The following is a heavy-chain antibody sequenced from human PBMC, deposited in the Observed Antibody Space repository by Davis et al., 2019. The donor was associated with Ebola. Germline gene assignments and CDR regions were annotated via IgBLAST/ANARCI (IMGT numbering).Heavy chain of an antibody. D-gene: IGHD2-2*01. CDR2: VYHSGTT. CDR1: GDSISSSDW. J-gene: IGHJ6*04. V-gene: IGHV4-4*02. CDR3: ARAGVPVANYYGMDV. Sequence: MPSETLSLTCAVSGDSISSSDWWTWVRQSPWKGLEWIGEVYHSGTTNYNPSLKSRVTISVDTSKNQFSLKLSFVTAADTAVYYCARAGVPVANYYGMDVWGRGTTVTVSS.